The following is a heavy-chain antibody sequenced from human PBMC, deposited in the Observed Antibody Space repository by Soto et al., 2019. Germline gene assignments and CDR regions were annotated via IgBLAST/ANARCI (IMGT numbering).Heavy chain of an antibody. V-gene: IGHV4-39*01. CDR1: RGSISSGTNY. CDR2: IYYSGST. D-gene: IGHD6-25*01. CDR3: ARPEAGWYFDS. J-gene: IGHJ4*02. Sequence: SETLSLTCTVSRGSISSGTNYWAWIRQPPGKGLEWIANIYYSGSTFHNPSLKSRVTISLDTSKNQFSLKLRSVTAADTAVYYCARPEAGWYFDSWGQGTLVTVS.